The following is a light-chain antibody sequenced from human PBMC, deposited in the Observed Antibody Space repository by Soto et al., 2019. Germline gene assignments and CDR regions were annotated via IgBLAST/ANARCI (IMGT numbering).Light chain of an antibody. CDR2: AAS. J-gene: IGKJ5*01. CDR1: QSIGRY. V-gene: IGKV1-39*01. Sequence: DIQMTQSPSYLSASVGDRVSITCRAGQSIGRYLNWYHQTPGKAPKLLIYAASSLPRGVPSMFSCSGAGTDFTLTISSLQPEDFATYYCQQSYSTPITFGQGTRLEI. CDR3: QQSYSTPIT.